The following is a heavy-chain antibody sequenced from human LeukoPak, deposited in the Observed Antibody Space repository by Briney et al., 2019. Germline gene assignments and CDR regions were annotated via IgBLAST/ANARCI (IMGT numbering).Heavy chain of an antibody. V-gene: IGHV4-59*01. J-gene: IGHJ6*02. CDR1: GGSFSSYY. D-gene: IGHD1-7*01. CDR3: ARDNWNYGSSMDV. Sequence: SETLSLTCTVSGGSFSSYYWSWIRQPPGKGLEWIGYIYYSGSTNYNPSLKSRVTISVDTSKNQFSLKLSSVTAADTAVYHCARDNWNYGSSMDVWGQGTTVTVSS. CDR2: IYYSGST.